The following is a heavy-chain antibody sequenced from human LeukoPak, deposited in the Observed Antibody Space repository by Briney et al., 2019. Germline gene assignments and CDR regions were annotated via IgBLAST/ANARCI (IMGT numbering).Heavy chain of an antibody. CDR2: ISGSGGST. Sequence: GGSLRLSCAASGFTFSSYAMSWVRQAPGKGLKWVSGISGSGGSTYYANSVKGRFTISRDNSKNTLYLQMNSLRAEDTAVYYCAKDLPRWLQLYFDYWGQGTLVTVSS. CDR3: AKDLPRWLQLYFDY. D-gene: IGHD5-24*01. J-gene: IGHJ4*02. V-gene: IGHV3-23*01. CDR1: GFTFSSYA.